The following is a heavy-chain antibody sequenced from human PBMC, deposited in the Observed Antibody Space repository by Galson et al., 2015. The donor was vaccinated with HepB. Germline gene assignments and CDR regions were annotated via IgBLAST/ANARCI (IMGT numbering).Heavy chain of an antibody. CDR3: AKDVRSTGSYLSYLDN. Sequence: SLRLSCAASGFTFDDYAMHWVRQPPGKGLEWVSLITWDGGSPYYTESVRGRFTISRDNRKNFLSLQMNDLRPEDTALYYCAKDVRSTGSYLSYLDNWGQGTVVTVSS. J-gene: IGHJ4*02. V-gene: IGHV3-43D*04. D-gene: IGHD1-26*01. CDR1: GFTFDDYA. CDR2: ITWDGGSP.